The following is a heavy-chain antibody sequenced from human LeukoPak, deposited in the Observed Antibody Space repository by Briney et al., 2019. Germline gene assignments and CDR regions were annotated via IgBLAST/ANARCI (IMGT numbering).Heavy chain of an antibody. V-gene: IGHV4-39*07. Sequence: MSSETLSLTCTVSGGSISSSSYYWGWIRQPPGKGLEWIGSIYYSGSTYYNPSLKSRVTISVDTSKNQFSLKLSSVTAADTAVYYCARVLVGVDAFDYWGQGTLVTVSS. D-gene: IGHD3-3*01. CDR1: GGSISSSSYY. J-gene: IGHJ4*02. CDR3: ARVLVGVDAFDY. CDR2: IYYSGST.